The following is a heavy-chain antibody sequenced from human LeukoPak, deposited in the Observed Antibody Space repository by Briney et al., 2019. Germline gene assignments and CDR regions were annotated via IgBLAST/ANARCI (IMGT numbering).Heavy chain of an antibody. CDR2: ISGSGGST. D-gene: IGHD1-26*01. V-gene: IGHV3-23*01. Sequence: GGSLRLPCAASGFTFSSYAMSWVRQAPGKGLEWVSAISGSGGSTYYADSVKGRFTISRDNSKNTLYLQMNSLRAEDTAVYYCAKEERPIVGATLDYWGQGTLVTVSS. CDR3: AKEERPIVGATLDY. CDR1: GFTFSSYA. J-gene: IGHJ4*02.